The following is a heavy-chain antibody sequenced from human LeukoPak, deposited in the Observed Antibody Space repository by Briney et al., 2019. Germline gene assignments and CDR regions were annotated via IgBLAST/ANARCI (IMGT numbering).Heavy chain of an antibody. CDR2: INPSGGST. CDR1: GGTFSSYA. Sequence: ASVKVSCKASGGTFSSYAISWVRQAPGQGLEWMGIINPSGGSTSYAQKFQGRVTMTRDTSTSTVYMELSSLRSEDTAVYYCARDLMAAGYFSLDYWGQGTLVTVSS. V-gene: IGHV1-46*01. CDR3: ARDLMAAGYFSLDY. J-gene: IGHJ4*02. D-gene: IGHD6-13*01.